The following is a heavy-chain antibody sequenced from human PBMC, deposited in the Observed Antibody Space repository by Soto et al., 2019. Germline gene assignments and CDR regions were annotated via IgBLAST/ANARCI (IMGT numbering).Heavy chain of an antibody. J-gene: IGHJ6*03. V-gene: IGHV4-28*01. CDR2: IYYSGST. D-gene: IGHD1-26*01. Sequence: SETLSLTCAVSGYSISSSNWWGWIRQPPGKGLEWIGYIYYSGSTYYNPSLKSRVTMSVDTSKNQLSLKLSSVTAVDTAVYYCARRARSGGDYYMDVWGQGTTVTVSS. CDR1: GYSISSSNW. CDR3: ARRARSGGDYYMDV.